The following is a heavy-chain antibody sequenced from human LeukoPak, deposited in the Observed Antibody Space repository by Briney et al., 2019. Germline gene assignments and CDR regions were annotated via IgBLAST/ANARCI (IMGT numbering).Heavy chain of an antibody. Sequence: SDTLSLTCTVSCYSISSGYYWAWILQPPGKGLAWIGSIYQSGSTYYNPSLKGRVTISVDTSKNQFSLKLSSVTAGGTAVYHCARDGADIVVVPAAFPFDSWGQGTLVTVSS. J-gene: IGHJ4*02. CDR2: IYQSGST. CDR3: ARDGADIVVVPAAFPFDS. D-gene: IGHD2-2*01. V-gene: IGHV4-38-2*02. CDR1: CYSISSGYY.